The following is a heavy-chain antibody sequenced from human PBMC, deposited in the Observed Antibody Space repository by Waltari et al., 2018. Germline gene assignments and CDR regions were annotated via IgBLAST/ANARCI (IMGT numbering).Heavy chain of an antibody. J-gene: IGHJ4*02. D-gene: IGHD3-22*01. CDR1: GASISNYY. V-gene: IGHV4-59*08. Sequence: QVQLQESGPGLVKPSETLSLTCTVSGASISNYYWSWIRQPPGKGLEWIGYIYYSGSTNYNPPLKSRVTISVDTSKNQFSLKLSSVTAADTAMYYCATTPPDSSGFHFDYWGQGTLVTVSS. CDR3: ATTPPDSSGFHFDY. CDR2: IYYSGST.